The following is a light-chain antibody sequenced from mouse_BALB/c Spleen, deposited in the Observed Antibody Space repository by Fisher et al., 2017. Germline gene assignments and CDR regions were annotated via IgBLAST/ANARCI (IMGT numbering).Light chain of an antibody. Sequence: DIVLTQSPAIMSASPGEKVTMTCSASSSVSSSYLHWYQQKSGASPKLWIYSTSNLASGVPARFSGSGSGTSYSLTVSSVEAEDAATYYCQQWSSNPYTFGGGTKLEIK. CDR1: SSVSSSY. V-gene: IGKV4-57-1*01. J-gene: IGKJ2*01. CDR3: QQWSSNPYT. CDR2: STS.